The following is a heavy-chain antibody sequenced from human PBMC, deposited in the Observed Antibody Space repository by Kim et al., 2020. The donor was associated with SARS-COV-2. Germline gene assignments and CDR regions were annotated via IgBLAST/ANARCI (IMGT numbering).Heavy chain of an antibody. J-gene: IGHJ4*02. CDR2: GRNK. CDR3: ADLFYLGY. D-gene: IGHD7-27*01. V-gene: IGHV3-33*01. Sequence: GRNKYYADSVKGRFTISRDNSKNTLYLQMTSLRAEDTAVYYCADLFYLGYWGQGTLVTVSS.